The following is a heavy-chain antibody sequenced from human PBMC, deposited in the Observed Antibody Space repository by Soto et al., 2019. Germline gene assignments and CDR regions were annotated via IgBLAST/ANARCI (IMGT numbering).Heavy chain of an antibody. CDR3: AKDRGAAGTGTTYY. D-gene: IGHD1-1*01. Sequence: EVQLLESGGGLVQPGGSLRLSCAASGFTFSSYAMSWVRQAPGQGLEWVSAISGSGGSTYYADSVKGRFTISRDNSKNTLYLQMDSLRAEDTAVYYCAKDRGAAGTGTTYYWGQGTLVTVSS. J-gene: IGHJ4*02. CDR2: ISGSGGST. V-gene: IGHV3-23*01. CDR1: GFTFSSYA.